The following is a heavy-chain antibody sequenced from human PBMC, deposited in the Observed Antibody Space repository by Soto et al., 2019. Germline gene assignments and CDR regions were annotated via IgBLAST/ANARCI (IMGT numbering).Heavy chain of an antibody. D-gene: IGHD5-12*01. J-gene: IGHJ4*02. CDR1: GGSISSGGYY. CDR2: IYYSGST. CDR3: ARDRSGYAHFYY. Sequence: SETLSLTCTVSGGSISSGGYYWSWIRQHPGKGLEWIGYIYYSGSTYYNPSLKSRVTISVDTSKNQFSLKLSSVTAADTAVYYCARDRSGYAHFYYWGQGALVTVSS. V-gene: IGHV4-31*03.